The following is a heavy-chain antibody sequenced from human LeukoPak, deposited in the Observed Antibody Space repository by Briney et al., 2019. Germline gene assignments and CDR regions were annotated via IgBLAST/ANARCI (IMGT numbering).Heavy chain of an antibody. D-gene: IGHD2-2*01. CDR3: ARPGYCSSTSCSDGMDV. Sequence: PSETLSLTCAVYGGSFSGYYWSWIRQPPGKGLEWIGEINHSGSTNYNPSLKSRVTISVDTSKNQFSLKLSSVTAADTAVYYCARPGYCSSTSCSDGMDVWGKGTTVTVSS. V-gene: IGHV4-34*01. J-gene: IGHJ6*04. CDR2: INHSGST. CDR1: GGSFSGYY.